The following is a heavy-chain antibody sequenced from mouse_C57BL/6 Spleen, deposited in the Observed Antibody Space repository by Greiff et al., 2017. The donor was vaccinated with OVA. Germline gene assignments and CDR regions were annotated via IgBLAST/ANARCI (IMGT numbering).Heavy chain of an antibody. CDR1: GYTFTSYW. Sequence: QVQLQQPGAELVMPGASVKLSCKASGYTFTSYWMHWVKQRPGQGLEWIGEIDPSDSYTNYNQKFKGKSTLTVDKSSSTAYMQLSSLTSDDSAVYYCARRDGYYSDYWGQGTTLTVSS. CDR3: ARRDGYYSDY. CDR2: IDPSDSYT. V-gene: IGHV1-69*01. D-gene: IGHD2-3*01. J-gene: IGHJ2*01.